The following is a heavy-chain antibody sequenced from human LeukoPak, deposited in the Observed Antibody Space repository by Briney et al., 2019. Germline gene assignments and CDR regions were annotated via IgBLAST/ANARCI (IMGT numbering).Heavy chain of an antibody. CDR1: GFTFSSYW. Sequence: SGGSLRLSCAASGFTFSSYWMSWVRQAPGKGLEWVAAISYDGSDKYYADSVKGRFTISRDNSKNTLYLQMNSLRAEDTAVYYCAGGSPNTVTTLQYFDYWGQGTLVTVSS. J-gene: IGHJ4*02. CDR3: AGGSPNTVTTLQYFDY. CDR2: ISYDGSDK. V-gene: IGHV3-30*03. D-gene: IGHD4-17*01.